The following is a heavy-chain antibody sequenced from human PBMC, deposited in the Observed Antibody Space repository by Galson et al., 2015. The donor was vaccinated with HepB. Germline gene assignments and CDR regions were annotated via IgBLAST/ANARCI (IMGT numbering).Heavy chain of an antibody. CDR1: GYTFSSYG. CDR3: AGDFGGTWMDY. V-gene: IGHV1-18*04. D-gene: IGHD1-26*01. Sequence: SVKVSCKASGYTFSSYGITWVRQAPGQGLEWMGWINVYSGDTNYAEKLQGRVTMTTDTSTSTAYMELRSLRSDDTAVYYCAGDFGGTWMDYWGQGTLVTVSS. J-gene: IGHJ4*02. CDR2: INVYSGDT.